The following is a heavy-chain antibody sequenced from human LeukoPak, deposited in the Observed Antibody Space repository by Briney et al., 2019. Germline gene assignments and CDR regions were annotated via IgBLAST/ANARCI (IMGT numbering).Heavy chain of an antibody. V-gene: IGHV3-9*01. CDR2: IGWNSHMR. J-gene: IGHJ4*02. CDR1: GCTFNDYA. CDR3: AKDRDSSGFAPYFDY. Sequence: PWGSLRLSCAASGCTFNDYAIHWVRRAPGQGMDWVSGIGWNSHMRGYEDSVKGRCTISRDNATNSQSLQMNSLRAEDTTFYYCAKDRDSSGFAPYFDYWGQGILVTVSS. D-gene: IGHD3-22*01.